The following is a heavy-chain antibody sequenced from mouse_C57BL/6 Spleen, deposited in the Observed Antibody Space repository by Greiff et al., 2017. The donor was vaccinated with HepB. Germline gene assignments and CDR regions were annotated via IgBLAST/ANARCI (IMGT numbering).Heavy chain of an antibody. Sequence: VQLQQSGPELVKPGASVKISCKASGYTFTDYYMNWVKQSHGKSLEWIGDINPNNGGTSYNQKFKGKATLTVDKSSSTAYMELRSLTSEDSAVYYCARWGDFLAYWGQGTLVTVSA. V-gene: IGHV1-26*01. J-gene: IGHJ3*01. CDR1: GYTFTDYY. CDR3: ARWGDFLAY. CDR2: INPNNGGT.